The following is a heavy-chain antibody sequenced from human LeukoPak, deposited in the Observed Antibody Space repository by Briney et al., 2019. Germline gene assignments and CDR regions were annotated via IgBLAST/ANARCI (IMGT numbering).Heavy chain of an antibody. V-gene: IGHV4-4*02. CDR3: ARSPRSGLPAL. Sequence: SVTLSLTCAVSGDSISSDNWWNWVRQPPGKGLEGIRESYHLGNTDYNPSLKSRVTISVDKSKHQYSLKLSSVTAADTAVYYCARSPRSGLPALWGEGRILTVSS. CDR1: GDSISSDNW. D-gene: IGHD4-11*01. J-gene: IGHJ3*01. CDR2: SYHLGNT.